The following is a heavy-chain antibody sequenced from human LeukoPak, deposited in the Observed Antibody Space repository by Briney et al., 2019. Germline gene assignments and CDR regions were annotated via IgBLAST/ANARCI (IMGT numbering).Heavy chain of an antibody. CDR2: IDHSGST. CDR3: ARGLRYYDSSGYYY. J-gene: IGHJ4*02. CDR1: GGSFSGYY. Sequence: SETLSLTCAVYGGSFSGYYWSWIRQPPGKGLEWIGEIDHSGSTNYNPSLKSRVTISVDTSKNQFSLKLSSVTAADTAVYYCARGLRYYDSSGYYYWGQGTLVTVSS. V-gene: IGHV4-34*01. D-gene: IGHD3-22*01.